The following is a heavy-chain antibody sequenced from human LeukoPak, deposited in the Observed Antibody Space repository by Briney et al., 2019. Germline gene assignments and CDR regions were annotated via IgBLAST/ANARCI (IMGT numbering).Heavy chain of an antibody. CDR1: GFTFSIYA. D-gene: IGHD1-26*01. V-gene: IGHV3-23*01. Sequence: PGGSLRLSCAASGFTFSIYAMTWDRQAPGKELEWVSDISSSGEIINYADSVKGRFIISRDNYENTVDPQMDSLRAEDSAVYYCASDPEPFSSGSYYPIDYWGQGTLVTVSS. J-gene: IGHJ4*02. CDR3: ASDPEPFSSGSYYPIDY. CDR2: ISSSGEII.